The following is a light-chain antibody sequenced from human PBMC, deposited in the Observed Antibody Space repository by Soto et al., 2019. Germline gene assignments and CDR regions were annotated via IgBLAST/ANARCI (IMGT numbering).Light chain of an antibody. Sequence: IVLTQTPISSAVTLGQPASFSCESSESLVHSDGKTYLGWLHLRPGQPPRLLIYQISKRPPGVPDRVSGSGAGTKFKLKISRVEPEDVGIFDCMQASQLRTFEQGTKVEI. CDR1: ESLVHSDGKTY. J-gene: IGKJ1*01. CDR2: QIS. V-gene: IGKV2-24*01. CDR3: MQASQLRT.